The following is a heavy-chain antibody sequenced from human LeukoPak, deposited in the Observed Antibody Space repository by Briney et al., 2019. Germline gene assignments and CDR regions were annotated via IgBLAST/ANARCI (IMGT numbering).Heavy chain of an antibody. D-gene: IGHD6-13*01. CDR3: ARAVAAADSY. CDR2: INQDGSKK. CDR1: GFTFRNYA. Sequence: PGGSLRPSCEASGFTFRNYAMYWVRQAPGKGLEWVANINQDGSKKYYVDSVKGRFTISRDNVKNSVYLQMNSLRAEDTAVYSCARAVAAADSYWGRGTLVTVSS. V-gene: IGHV3-7*04. J-gene: IGHJ4*02.